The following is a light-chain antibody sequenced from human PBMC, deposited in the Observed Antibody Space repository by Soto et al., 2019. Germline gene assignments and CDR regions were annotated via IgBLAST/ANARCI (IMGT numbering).Light chain of an antibody. J-gene: IGLJ3*02. CDR1: SSNVGSNV. CDR3: AAWDDSLDGPV. Sequence: QSVLTQPPSASATPGQRVTISCSGSSSNVGSNVVNWYQQLPRTAPKLLIYSDYQRPSGVPDRFSGSKSGTSASLAISGLQSEDEADYYCAAWDDSLDGPVFGGGTKLTVL. CDR2: SDY. V-gene: IGLV1-44*01.